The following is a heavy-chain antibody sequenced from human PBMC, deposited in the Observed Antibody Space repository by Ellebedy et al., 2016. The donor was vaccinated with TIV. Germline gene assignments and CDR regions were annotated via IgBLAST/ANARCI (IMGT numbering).Heavy chain of an antibody. V-gene: IGHV3-30*18. J-gene: IGHJ6*02. CDR3: AKDGPYSRGWTLGYYYYGMDV. CDR1: GFTFSSYG. Sequence: GGSLRLSXAASGFTFSSYGMHWVRQAPGKGLEWVAVMSYDGSNKYYADSVKGRFTISRDNSKNTLYLQMNSLRAKDTAVYYCAKDGPYSRGWTLGYYYYGMDVWGQGTTVTVSS. D-gene: IGHD6-19*01. CDR2: MSYDGSNK.